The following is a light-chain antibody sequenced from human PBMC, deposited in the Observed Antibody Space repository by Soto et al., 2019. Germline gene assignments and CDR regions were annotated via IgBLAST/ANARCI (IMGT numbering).Light chain of an antibody. CDR1: QSISNW. CDR3: QQYSTYNPRT. Sequence: DIEMTQSPSTLSASVGDRVTITCRASQSISNWLAWYQQKPGKAPKILIYKASSLESGVPSRFSGSGSGTEFTLTISSLKTDDFANYYCQQYSTYNPRTFGHGTKVDIK. CDR2: KAS. J-gene: IGKJ1*01. V-gene: IGKV1-5*03.